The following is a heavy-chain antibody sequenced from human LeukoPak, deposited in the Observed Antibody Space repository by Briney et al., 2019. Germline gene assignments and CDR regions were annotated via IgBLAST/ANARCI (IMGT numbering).Heavy chain of an antibody. J-gene: IGHJ4*02. Sequence: GGSLRLSCAGSGFTFSTYVMQWVRQAPGKGLEWVARISHDEMHKSYADSVKGRVTISRDNSKNTLYLQMNNLRAEDTAVYYCAKEGGVGAAYFFDYWGQGTLVTVSS. CDR3: AKEGGVGAAYFFDY. CDR2: ISHDEMHK. D-gene: IGHD1-26*01. V-gene: IGHV3-30*02. CDR1: GFTFSTYV.